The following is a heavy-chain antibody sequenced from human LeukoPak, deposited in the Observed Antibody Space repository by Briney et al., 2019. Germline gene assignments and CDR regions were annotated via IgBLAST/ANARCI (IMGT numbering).Heavy chain of an antibody. D-gene: IGHD6-13*01. V-gene: IGHV1-46*01. Sequence: ASVKVSCKASGYTFTTYGISWVRQAPGQGLEWMGIINPSGGSTSYAQKFQGRVTMTRDTSTSTVYMELSSLRSEDTAVYYCARDHAAAADGTFDYWGQGTLVTVSS. J-gene: IGHJ4*02. CDR3: ARDHAAAADGTFDY. CDR1: GYTFTTYG. CDR2: INPSGGST.